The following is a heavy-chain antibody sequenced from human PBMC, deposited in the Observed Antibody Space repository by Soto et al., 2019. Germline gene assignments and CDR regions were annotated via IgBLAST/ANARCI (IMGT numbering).Heavy chain of an antibody. CDR1: GGSFSGYS. CDR3: ARDKITGLFDY. Sequence: QVQLQQWGAGLLKPSETLSLTCAVYGGSFSGYSWTWIRQPPGTGLEGIGEIKHSGSTNYNPSLKSRVTISVDTSKNQFSLKLTSVTAADTAVYYCARDKITGLFDYWGQGTLVTVSS. CDR2: IKHSGST. J-gene: IGHJ4*02. D-gene: IGHD2-8*02. V-gene: IGHV4-34*01.